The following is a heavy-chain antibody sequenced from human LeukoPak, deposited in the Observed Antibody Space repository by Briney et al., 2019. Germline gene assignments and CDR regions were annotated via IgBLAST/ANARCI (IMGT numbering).Heavy chain of an antibody. V-gene: IGHV1-8*01. CDR2: MNPNSGNT. Sequence: ASVKVSCKASGYTFTSDDINWVRQATGQGLEWMGWMNPNSGNTGYAQKFQGRVTMTRNTSIRTAYMELNSLRSEDTAVYYCAVRGVIGPYYYYAMDVWGQGTTVTVSS. D-gene: IGHD3-10*01. J-gene: IGHJ6*02. CDR1: GYTFTSDD. CDR3: AVRGVIGPYYYYAMDV.